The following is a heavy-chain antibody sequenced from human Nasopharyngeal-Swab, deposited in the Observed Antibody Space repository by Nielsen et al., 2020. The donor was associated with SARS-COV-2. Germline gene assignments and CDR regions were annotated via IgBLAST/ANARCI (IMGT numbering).Heavy chain of an antibody. Sequence: SETLSLTCTVSGGSISSYYWSWIRQPPGKGLEWIGYIYYSGSTNYIPSLKSRVTISVDTSKNQFSLKMRSVTAADTAVYYCASGPFGPGDSYYYYGLDVWGQGTTVTVSS. V-gene: IGHV4-59*08. CDR2: IYYSGST. D-gene: IGHD3/OR15-3a*01. CDR3: ASGPFGPGDSYYYYGLDV. CDR1: GGSISSYY. J-gene: IGHJ6*02.